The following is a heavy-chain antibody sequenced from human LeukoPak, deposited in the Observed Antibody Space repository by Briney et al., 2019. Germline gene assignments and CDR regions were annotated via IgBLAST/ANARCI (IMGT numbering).Heavy chain of an antibody. CDR2: ISSSRSTI. V-gene: IGHV3-48*01. CDR3: ARDPSPLYVDNYFDS. D-gene: IGHD5/OR15-5a*01. CDR1: GFTFNSYA. Sequence: PGGSLRLSCAASGFTFNSYAMNWVRQAPGKGLEWVSYISSSRSTIYYADSVKGRFTISRDNAKNSLYLQMNSLRAEDTAVYYCARDPSPLYVDNYFDSWGQGTLVTVSS. J-gene: IGHJ4*02.